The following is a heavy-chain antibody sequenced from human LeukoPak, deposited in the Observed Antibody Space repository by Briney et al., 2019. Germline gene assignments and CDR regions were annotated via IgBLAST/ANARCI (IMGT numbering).Heavy chain of an antibody. CDR1: GGSFSGYY. CDR3: ARVAAYYDSGSYRWFDP. J-gene: IGHJ5*02. CDR2: INHSGST. D-gene: IGHD3-10*01. Sequence: SETLSLTCAVYGGSFSGYYWSWIRQPPGKGLEWIGEINHSGSTNYNPSLKSRVTISVDTSKNQFSLKLSSVTAADTAVYYCARVAAYYDSGSYRWFDPWGQGTLVTVSS. V-gene: IGHV4-34*01.